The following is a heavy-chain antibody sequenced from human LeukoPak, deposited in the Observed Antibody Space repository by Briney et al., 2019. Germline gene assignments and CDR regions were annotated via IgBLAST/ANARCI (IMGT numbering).Heavy chain of an antibody. CDR1: LFSFSYHW. Sequence: PGGALRLSCADSLFSFSYHWMTWVRQAPGRGVEWVANIKNDGAVKNYVDSVKGRFTISRDNAKNSLYLQMISLRAEETVVYYCAKDSYSKGDFWGQGVLVTVSS. D-gene: IGHD6-13*01. CDR2: IKNDGAVK. V-gene: IGHV3-7*01. CDR3: AKDSYSKGDF. J-gene: IGHJ4*02.